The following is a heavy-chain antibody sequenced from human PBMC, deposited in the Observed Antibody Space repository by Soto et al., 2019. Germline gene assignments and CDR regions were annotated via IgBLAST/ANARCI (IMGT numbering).Heavy chain of an antibody. J-gene: IGHJ4*02. CDR2: ISWNSGSI. CDR1: GFTFDDYA. V-gene: IGHV3-9*01. D-gene: IGHD6-13*01. Sequence: DVQLVESGGGLVQPGRSLRLSCAASGFTFDDYAMHWVRQAPGKGLEWVSGISWNSGSIGYADSVKGRFTISRDNAKNSLYLQMNNLRAEDTSMYHCAKDPVGGSWYYFDYWGQGTLVTVSS. CDR3: AKDPVGGSWYYFDY.